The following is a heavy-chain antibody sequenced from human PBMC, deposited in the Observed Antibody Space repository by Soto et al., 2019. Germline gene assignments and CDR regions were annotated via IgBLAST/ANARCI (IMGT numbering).Heavy chain of an antibody. J-gene: IGHJ4*02. V-gene: IGHV3-7*01. CDR2: IHGDACKK. CDR1: GSMFSASW. CDR3: ARDFYGGYTYGPGDY. Sequence: EVPPVESGGGLVQPGGSLRLSCAASGSMFSASWMSWVRQAPGKGLEWVANIHGDACKKYYVDSVKGRFTISRDNAKMSLYLLMNSRRADDTAVYYGARDFYGGYTYGPGDYWGQGALVAVSS. D-gene: IGHD5-18*01.